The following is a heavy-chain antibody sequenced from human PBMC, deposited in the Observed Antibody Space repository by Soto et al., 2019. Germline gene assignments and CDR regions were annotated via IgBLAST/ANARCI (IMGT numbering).Heavy chain of an antibody. CDR3: AREHIRGWHNY. CDR1: GFPFSSYS. J-gene: IGHJ4*02. D-gene: IGHD6-19*01. Sequence: PGGSLRLSCAASGFPFSSYSMNLVRQAPGKGLEWVSSISSSSSYIYYADSVKGRFTISRDNDKNSLYLQMNSLRAEDTAVYYCAREHIRGWHNYWGQGTLVTVSS. CDR2: ISSSSSYI. V-gene: IGHV3-21*01.